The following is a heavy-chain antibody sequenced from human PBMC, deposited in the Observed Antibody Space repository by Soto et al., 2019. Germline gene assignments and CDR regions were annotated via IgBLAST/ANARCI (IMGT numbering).Heavy chain of an antibody. V-gene: IGHV3-23*01. CDR2: ILVGGST. CDR1: GFICSRYD. J-gene: IGHJ3*02. Sequence: GGSLRLSCAVSGFICSRYDMSWVRQAPGKGLEWVSTILVGGSTHYEDSVKGRFTISRDTSKNTVYLQTNSLTAGDTAVYYCAKATATGGGTFGIYGQGTMVTVSS. D-gene: IGHD2-8*02. CDR3: AKATATGGGTFGI.